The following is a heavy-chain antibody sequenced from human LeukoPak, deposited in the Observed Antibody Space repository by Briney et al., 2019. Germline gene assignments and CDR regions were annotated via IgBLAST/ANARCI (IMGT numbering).Heavy chain of an antibody. Sequence: SETLSLTCTVSGASVSSYYWSWIRQPPGKGPEWIGYFSYSGSTNYNPSLKSRVTISVDTSKNQFSLNLSSVTAADTAVYYCARVWGDAFDIWGQGTMVTVSS. CDR1: GASVSSYY. CDR2: FSYSGST. J-gene: IGHJ3*02. V-gene: IGHV4-59*02. D-gene: IGHD3-16*01. CDR3: ARVWGDAFDI.